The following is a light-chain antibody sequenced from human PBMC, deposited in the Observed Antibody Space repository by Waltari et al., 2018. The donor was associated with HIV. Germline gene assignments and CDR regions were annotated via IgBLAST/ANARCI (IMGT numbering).Light chain of an antibody. CDR1: QSISRY. V-gene: IGKV1-39*01. CDR3: QQSYSTPWT. J-gene: IGKJ1*01. Sequence: DIKMTQSPSSLSASVGARISMTCRASQSISRYLNWYQQEPGKVPKVVISAASSLQRGVPSRFSGSGSGTDFTLTISSMQPEDFATYYCQQSYSTPWTFGQGTRVEI. CDR2: AAS.